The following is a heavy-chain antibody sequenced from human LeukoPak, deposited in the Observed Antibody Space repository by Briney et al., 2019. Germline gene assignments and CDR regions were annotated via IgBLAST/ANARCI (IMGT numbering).Heavy chain of an antibody. CDR1: GFTLSSYA. Sequence: PGGSLRLSCAASGFTLSSYAMSWVRQAPGKGLEWVSAISSRGTSTYYADSVSGQFTISRDDSKNTLYLQMNSLRAEDTAVYYCAKERDYYDSSGYFDFWGQGTLVTVSS. D-gene: IGHD3-22*01. CDR3: AKERDYYDSSGYFDF. V-gene: IGHV3-23*01. J-gene: IGHJ4*02. CDR2: ISSRGTST.